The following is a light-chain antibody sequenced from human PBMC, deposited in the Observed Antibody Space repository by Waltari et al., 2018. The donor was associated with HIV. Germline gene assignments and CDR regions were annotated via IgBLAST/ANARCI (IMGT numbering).Light chain of an antibody. CDR3: NSYAGSNNVV. J-gene: IGLJ2*01. CDR2: EVS. V-gene: IGLV2-8*01. Sequence: QSALTQPPSASGSPGQSVTISCTGTSSDVGGYNYVSWYQQHPGKAPKLMIYEVSKRPSGVPDRFSGSESGNTASLTVSGLQAEDEADYYCNSYAGSNNVVFGGGTKVTVL. CDR1: SSDVGGYNY.